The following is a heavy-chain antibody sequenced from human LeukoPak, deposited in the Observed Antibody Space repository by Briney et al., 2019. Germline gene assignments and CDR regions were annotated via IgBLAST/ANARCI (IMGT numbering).Heavy chain of an antibody. D-gene: IGHD1-26*01. CDR1: GGSISNDAYY. CDR3: ARAGRSGNYGYYFDY. Sequence: SETLSLTCTVSGGSISNDAYYWGWIRQPPGKGLEWIGEIYHSGSTNYNPSLKSRVTISVDKSKNQFSLKLSSVTAADTAVYYCARAGRSGNYGYYFDYWGQGTLVTVSS. CDR2: IYHSGST. V-gene: IGHV4-39*07. J-gene: IGHJ4*02.